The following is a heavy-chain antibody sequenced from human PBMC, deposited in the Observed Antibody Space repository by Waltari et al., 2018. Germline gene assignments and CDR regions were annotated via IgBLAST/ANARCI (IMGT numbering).Heavy chain of an antibody. D-gene: IGHD2-21*02. V-gene: IGHV4-4*01. Sequence: VQLLESGGGLVQPGGSLSLSCAASGFTFSSCAMSWVRQAPGKGLEWIGEIYNLENTNYKPSLKSRVTISLDKAKNRFSLHLTSVTAADTAIYFCAAYPRGGDWRLDPWGQGMLVTVSS. CDR3: AAYPRGGDWRLDP. CDR2: IYNLENT. CDR1: GFTFSSCAM. J-gene: IGHJ5*02.